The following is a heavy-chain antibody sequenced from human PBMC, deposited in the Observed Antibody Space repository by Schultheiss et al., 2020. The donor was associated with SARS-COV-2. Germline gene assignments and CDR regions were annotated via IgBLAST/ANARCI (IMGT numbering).Heavy chain of an antibody. CDR3: ARGDIEYSSSSHPYFDY. V-gene: IGHV1-69*13. Sequence: SVKVSCKASGYTFTSYGISWVRQAPGQGLEWMGGIIPIFGTANYAQKFQGRVTITADESTSTAYMELSSLRSEDTAVYYCARGDIEYSSSSHPYFDYWGQGTLVTVSS. CDR1: GYTFTSYG. CDR2: IIPIFGTA. D-gene: IGHD6-6*01. J-gene: IGHJ4*02.